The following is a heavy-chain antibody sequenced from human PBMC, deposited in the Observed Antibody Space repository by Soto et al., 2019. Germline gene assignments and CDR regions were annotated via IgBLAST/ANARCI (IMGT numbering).Heavy chain of an antibody. CDR1: GDSISSYS. D-gene: IGHD6-13*01. V-gene: IGHV4-4*07. CDR2: IDASGNS. CDR3: ARYSSDWFQTEGMDV. J-gene: IGHJ6*02. Sequence: PSETLSLTCTFSGDSISSYSWNWIRQPAGKGLEWIGRIDASGNSNYNPSLKSRVTMSVDTAKKQFSLKVTSVTAADTAVYYCARYSSDWFQTEGMDVWGQGTTVTVSS.